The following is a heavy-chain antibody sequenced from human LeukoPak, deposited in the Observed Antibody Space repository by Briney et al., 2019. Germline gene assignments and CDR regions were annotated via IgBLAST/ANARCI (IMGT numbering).Heavy chain of an antibody. Sequence: PGGSLRLSCAASGFTFSSYSMNWVRQAPGKGLEWVSFISSSSSYIYYADSVRGRFTISRDNAKNSLYLQMNSLRAEDTAVYYCARADPDLYYFDYWGQGTLVTVSS. V-gene: IGHV3-21*01. CDR1: GFTFSSYS. CDR2: ISSSSSYI. D-gene: IGHD1-14*01. J-gene: IGHJ4*02. CDR3: ARADPDLYYFDY.